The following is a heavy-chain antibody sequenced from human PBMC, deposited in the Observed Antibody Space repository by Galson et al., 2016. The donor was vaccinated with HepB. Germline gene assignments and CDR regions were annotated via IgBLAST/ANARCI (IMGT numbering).Heavy chain of an antibody. Sequence: SLRLSCAASGFTFSSYAMSWVRQAPGKGLEWVSGISDNGGSTFYADSVRGRFTISRDNAKNTLHLQMNSLRVEDTAVYYCARDHGGYNSMDYWGQGTLVTVSS. CDR2: ISDNGGST. CDR1: GFTFSSYA. J-gene: IGHJ4*02. CDR3: ARDHGGYNSMDY. V-gene: IGHV3-23*01. D-gene: IGHD5-24*01.